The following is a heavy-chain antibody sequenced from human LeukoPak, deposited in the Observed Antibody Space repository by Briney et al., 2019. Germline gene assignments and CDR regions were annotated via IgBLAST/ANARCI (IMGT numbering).Heavy chain of an antibody. Sequence: SETLSLTCTVSGDSISSFYWSWIRQPAGKGLEWIGHIYTSGSTNYNPSLKSRVTMSVDTSKNQFSLKLSSVTAADTAVYYCARKGIAAAGRGNYYYYMDVWGKGTTVTVSS. J-gene: IGHJ6*03. CDR1: GDSISSFY. CDR3: ARKGIAAAGRGNYYYYMDV. CDR2: IYTSGST. D-gene: IGHD6-13*01. V-gene: IGHV4-4*07.